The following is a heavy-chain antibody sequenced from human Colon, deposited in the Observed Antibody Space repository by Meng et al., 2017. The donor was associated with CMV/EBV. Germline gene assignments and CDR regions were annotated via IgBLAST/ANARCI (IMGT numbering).Heavy chain of an antibody. V-gene: IGHV4-34*01. CDR3: SRGNSALWDNDS. CDR2: INHSGST. D-gene: IGHD3-16*01. CDR1: GGSFSGYY. Sequence: GSLRLSCAVYGGSFSGYYWSWIRQPPGKGLEWIGEINHSGSTNYNPSLKSRVTISVDTSKNQFSLKLSSVTAADTAVYYCSRGNSALWDNDSFGQGTLVTVSS. J-gene: IGHJ4*02.